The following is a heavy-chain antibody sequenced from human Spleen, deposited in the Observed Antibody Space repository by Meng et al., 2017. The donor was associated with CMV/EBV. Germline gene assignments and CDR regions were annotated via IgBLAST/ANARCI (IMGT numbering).Heavy chain of an antibody. CDR1: GFTVSSNY. Sequence: GGSLRLSCAASGFTVSSNYMSWVRQAPGKGLEWVSVIYSGGSTYYADSVKGRFPISRDNSKNTLYLQMNSLRAEDTAVYYCARDLGSSGPNGMDVWGQGTTVTVSS. J-gene: IGHJ6*02. CDR3: ARDLGSSGPNGMDV. D-gene: IGHD6-6*01. V-gene: IGHV3-66*02. CDR2: IYSGGST.